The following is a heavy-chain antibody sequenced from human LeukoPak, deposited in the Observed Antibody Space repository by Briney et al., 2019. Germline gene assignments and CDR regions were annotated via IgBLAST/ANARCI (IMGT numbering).Heavy chain of an antibody. V-gene: IGHV4-39*01. D-gene: IGHD5-12*01. CDR3: ARQGYSGYGLIFFDY. J-gene: IGHJ4*02. CDR1: GSSISSSSYY. Sequence: PSETLSLTCTVSGSSISSSSYYWGWIRQPPGKGLEWIGSIYYSGSTYYNPSLKSRVTISVDTSKNQFSLKLSSVTAADTAVYYCARQGYSGYGLIFFDYWGQGTLVTVSS. CDR2: IYYSGST.